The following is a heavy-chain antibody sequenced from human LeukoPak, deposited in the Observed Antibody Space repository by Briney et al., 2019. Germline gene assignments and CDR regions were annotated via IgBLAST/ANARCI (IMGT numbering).Heavy chain of an antibody. J-gene: IGHJ3*02. CDR3: ARDCSSTSCYKLYDAFDI. CDR2: IYHSGST. D-gene: IGHD2-2*02. Sequence: TSQTLSLTCTVSGGSISSGGYYWSWIRQPPGKGLEWIGYIYHSGSTYYNPSLKSRVTISVDRSKNQFSLKLSSVTAADTAVYYCARDCSSTSCYKLYDAFDIWGQGTMVTVSS. V-gene: IGHV4-30-2*01. CDR1: GGSISSGGYY.